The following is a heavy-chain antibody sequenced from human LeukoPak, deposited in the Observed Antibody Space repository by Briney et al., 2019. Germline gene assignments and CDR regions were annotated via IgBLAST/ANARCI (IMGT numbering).Heavy chain of an antibody. J-gene: IGHJ5*02. CDR2: IYSGGST. Sequence: GGSLRLSCAASGFTVSSNYMSWVRQAPGKGLEWVSVIYSGGSTYYADSVKGRFTISRDNSKNTLYLQMNSLRAEDTAVYYCAKDRVDYGGWFDPWGQGTLVTVSS. CDR1: GFTVSSNY. D-gene: IGHD4-23*01. V-gene: IGHV3-53*01. CDR3: AKDRVDYGGWFDP.